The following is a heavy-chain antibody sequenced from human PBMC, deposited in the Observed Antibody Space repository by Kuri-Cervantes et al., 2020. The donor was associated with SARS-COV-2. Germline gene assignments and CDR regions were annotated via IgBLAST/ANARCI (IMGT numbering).Heavy chain of an antibody. V-gene: IGHV3-15*01. CDR2: IKSKTDGGTT. CDR1: GFTFSNAW. Sequence: LSLTCAASGFTFSNAWMSWVRQAPGKGLEWVGRIKSKTDGGTTDYAPPVKGRFTISREDSNNTLYLQMNRLRVEDTAVDYCARDRGYSGSTAPYYYYYGMYVWGQGTTVTVSS. D-gene: IGHD5-12*01. CDR3: ARDRGYSGSTAPYYYYYGMYV. J-gene: IGHJ6*02.